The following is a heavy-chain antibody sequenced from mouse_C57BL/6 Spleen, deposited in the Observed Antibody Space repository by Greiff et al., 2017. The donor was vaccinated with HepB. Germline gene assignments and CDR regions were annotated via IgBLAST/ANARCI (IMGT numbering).Heavy chain of an antibody. CDR3: AISVIYDGYSNFDV. CDR1: GYTFTSYW. J-gene: IGHJ1*03. D-gene: IGHD2-3*01. V-gene: IGHV1-52*01. CDR2: IDPSDSET. Sequence: QVQLQQPGAELVRPGSSVKLSCKASGYTFTSYWMHWVKQRPIQGLEWIGNIDPSDSETHYNQKFKDKATLAVDKSSSTAYMQLSSLTSEDSAVYDCAISVIYDGYSNFDVWGTGTTVTVSS.